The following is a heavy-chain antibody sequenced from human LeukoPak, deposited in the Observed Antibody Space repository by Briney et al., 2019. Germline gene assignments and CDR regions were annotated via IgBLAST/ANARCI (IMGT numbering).Heavy chain of an antibody. J-gene: IGHJ4*02. CDR3: AKDTGDSDGYFDY. Sequence: PGGSLRLSCVASGFTFSKYAMSWVRQAPGKGLEWVSGITGSSGRTFYADSVTGRFTISRDNSKNTLYLQMNSLRADDTALYYCAKDTGDSDGYFDYWGQGIMVTVSS. D-gene: IGHD1-26*01. CDR1: GFTFSKYA. V-gene: IGHV3-23*01. CDR2: ITGSSGRT.